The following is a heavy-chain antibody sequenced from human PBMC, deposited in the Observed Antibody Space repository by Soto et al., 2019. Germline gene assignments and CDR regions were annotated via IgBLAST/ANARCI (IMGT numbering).Heavy chain of an antibody. D-gene: IGHD4-17*01. J-gene: IGHJ6*02. V-gene: IGHV3-23*01. CDR3: AKDSTVTTSLYFYYYGFDV. CDR1: GFTFNHYA. CDR2: VSGRGGST. Sequence: GGSLRLSCSASGFTFNHYAMSWVRQAPGKGLEWVSAVSGRGGSTKYADSVKGRFVISRDNSNSMLFLQMDSLRGEDTAVYYCAKDSTVTTSLYFYYYGFDVWGQGTTVTVSS.